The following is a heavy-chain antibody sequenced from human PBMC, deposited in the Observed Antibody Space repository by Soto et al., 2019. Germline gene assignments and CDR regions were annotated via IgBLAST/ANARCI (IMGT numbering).Heavy chain of an antibody. CDR2: ISSSGAYI. D-gene: IGHD1-26*01. J-gene: IGHJ3*01. CDR1: GFTFSSYS. CDR3: ARDREGVGAGLF. Sequence: GGSLTLSCAASGFTFSSYSMNWVRQAPGKGLEWVSSISSSGAYIYYADSVKGRFTISRDNTKNSLYLQMNSLRAEDTAVYYCARDREGVGAGLFWGQGTMVTVSS. V-gene: IGHV3-21*01.